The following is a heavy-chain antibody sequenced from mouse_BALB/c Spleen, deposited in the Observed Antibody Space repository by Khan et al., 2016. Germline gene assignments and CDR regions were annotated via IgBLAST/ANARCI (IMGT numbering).Heavy chain of an antibody. CDR1: GYTFTTYT. CDR2: INPNSNYS. V-gene: IGHV1-4*01. D-gene: IGHD2-1*01. CDR3: ARGDGNNAY. J-gene: IGHJ3*01. Sequence: QVQLKQSGAELARPGASVKMSCKASGYTFTTYTIQWVKRRPAQGLEWIGYINPNSNYSNYNQKLKDKTTLTADKPSSTAYMQLSSLTSEDSAVYYCARGDGNNAYWGQGTLVTVSA.